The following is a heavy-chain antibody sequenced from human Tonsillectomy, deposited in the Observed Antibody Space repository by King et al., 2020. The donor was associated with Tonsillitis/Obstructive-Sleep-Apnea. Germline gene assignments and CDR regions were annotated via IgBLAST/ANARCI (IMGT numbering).Heavy chain of an antibody. CDR1: CVSISSTNW. V-gene: IGHV4-4*02. J-gene: IGHJ4*02. CDR2: RHHSGST. Sequence: QLQESGPGLVKPSGTLYHTCAVSCVSISSTNWWGLVRQAPGKGLEWIGERHHSGSTKCNPSLKSRVTISLDKSKNQFSRRLSSVTAADTAVYYCARGRVAGDRDGDYWGQGSLVTVSS. D-gene: IGHD2-15*01. CDR3: ARGRVAGDRDGDY.